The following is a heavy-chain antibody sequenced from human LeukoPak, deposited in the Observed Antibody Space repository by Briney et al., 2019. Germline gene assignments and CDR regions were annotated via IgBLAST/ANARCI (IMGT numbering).Heavy chain of an antibody. Sequence: SETLSLNGTGSGGTIYCRNYFWQWPRQPPEWVLWSIATIYYSGNTYYIPGLKSLVTISVDTSNNHVSLNLSSVAAADSVVSYCARVTHLTTNYCYSMDVWGKGTTVTVSS. CDR3: ARVTHLTTNYCYSMDV. V-gene: IGHV4-39*07. J-gene: IGHJ6*03. CDR1: GGTIYCRNYF. D-gene: IGHD4-17*01. CDR2: IYYSGNT.